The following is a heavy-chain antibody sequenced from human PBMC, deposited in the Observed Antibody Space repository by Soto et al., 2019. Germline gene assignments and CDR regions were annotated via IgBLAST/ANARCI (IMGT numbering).Heavy chain of an antibody. D-gene: IGHD3-16*01. CDR1: GGSISSGGYY. J-gene: IGHJ4*02. CDR3: ARAWGGYFDY. Sequence: QVQLQESGPGLVKPSQTLSLTCTVSGGSISSGGYYWSWIRQHPGKGLEWIGYIYYSVSTHYNPSLESRVTISVDTSKNQFSLKLSSVTAADTAVYYCARAWGGYFDYWGQGTLVTVSS. V-gene: IGHV4-31*03. CDR2: IYYSVST.